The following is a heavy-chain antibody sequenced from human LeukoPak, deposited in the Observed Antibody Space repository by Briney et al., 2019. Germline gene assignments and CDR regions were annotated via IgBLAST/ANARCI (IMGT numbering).Heavy chain of an antibody. CDR3: ARADPARAFDI. Sequence: SVKVSCMASGGTFSSYTISWVRQAPGRGLEWMGRIIPILGIANYAQKFQGRVTITADKSTSTAYMELSSLRSEDTAVYCCARADPARAFDIWGQGTMVTVSS. D-gene: IGHD6-6*01. CDR2: IIPILGIA. J-gene: IGHJ3*02. V-gene: IGHV1-69*02. CDR1: GGTFSSYT.